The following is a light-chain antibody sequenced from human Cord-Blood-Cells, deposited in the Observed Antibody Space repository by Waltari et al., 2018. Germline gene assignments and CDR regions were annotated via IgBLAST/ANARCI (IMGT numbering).Light chain of an antibody. J-gene: IGKJ2*01. CDR3: QQYGSSPYT. CDR1: QSVSSSY. CDR2: GAS. Sequence: EIVFTQSPGTLSLSPGEGAPLSCRASQSVSSSYLAWYQQKPGQAPRLLIYGASSRATGIPDRFSGSGSGTDFTLTISRLEPEDFAVYYCQQYGSSPYTFGQGTKLEIK. V-gene: IGKV3-20*01.